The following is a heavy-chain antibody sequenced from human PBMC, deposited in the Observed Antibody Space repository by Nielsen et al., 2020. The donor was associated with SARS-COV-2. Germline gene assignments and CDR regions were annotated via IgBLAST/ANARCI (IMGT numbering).Heavy chain of an antibody. V-gene: IGHV3-23*01. CDR3: ARGLRVRGVRLGVYYGMDV. Sequence: GESLKISCAASGFTFSSYAMSWVRQAPGKGLEWVSAISGSGGSTYYADSVKGRFTISRDNSKNTLYLQMNSLRAEGTAVYYCARGLRVRGVRLGVYYGMDVWGQGTTVTSP. J-gene: IGHJ6*02. D-gene: IGHD3-10*01. CDR2: ISGSGGST. CDR1: GFTFSSYA.